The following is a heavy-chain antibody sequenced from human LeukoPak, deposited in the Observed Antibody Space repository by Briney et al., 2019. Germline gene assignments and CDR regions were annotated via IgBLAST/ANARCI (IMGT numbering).Heavy chain of an antibody. V-gene: IGHV3-20*04. Sequence: PGGSLRLSCAASGFTFDDYAMSWVRQAPGKGLEWVSGVNWHGASTIYADTVKGRFTISRDNAKNSLYLQMNSLRAEDTALYYCARVAQLEEHFPGDNFYYMDVWGKGTTVTVSS. D-gene: IGHD1-1*01. CDR3: ARVAQLEEHFPGDNFYYMDV. CDR2: VNWHGAST. J-gene: IGHJ6*03. CDR1: GFTFDDYA.